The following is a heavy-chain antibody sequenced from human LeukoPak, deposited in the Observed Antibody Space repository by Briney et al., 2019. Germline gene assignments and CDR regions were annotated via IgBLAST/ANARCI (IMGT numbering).Heavy chain of an antibody. CDR2: IYNTGST. J-gene: IGHJ6*03. Sequence: GGSLRLSCAASGFTVSSNYMSWVRQAPGKGLEWVSVIYNTGSTYYADSVKGRFTISRDNSKNTLYLQMNSLRAEDTAVYYCAGATVTTRDYYYMDVWGKGTTVTVSS. D-gene: IGHD4-17*01. CDR3: AGATVTTRDYYYMDV. CDR1: GFTVSSNY. V-gene: IGHV3-66*02.